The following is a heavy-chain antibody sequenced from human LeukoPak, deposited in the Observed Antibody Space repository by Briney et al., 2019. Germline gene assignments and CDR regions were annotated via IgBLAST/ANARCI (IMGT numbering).Heavy chain of an antibody. CDR2: INHSGST. Sequence: SETLSLTCAVSGGSFSGYYWSWIRQPPGKGLEWIGEINHSGSTNYNPSLKSRVTISVDTSKNQFSLKLSSVTAADTAVYYCARTSTSTHAFDIWGQGTMVTVSS. J-gene: IGHJ3*02. CDR1: GGSFSGYY. CDR3: ARTSTSTHAFDI. V-gene: IGHV4-34*01. D-gene: IGHD1-1*01.